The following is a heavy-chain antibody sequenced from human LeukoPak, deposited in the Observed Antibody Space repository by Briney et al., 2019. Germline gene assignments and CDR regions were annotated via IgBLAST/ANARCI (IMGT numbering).Heavy chain of an antibody. D-gene: IGHD1-26*01. CDR3: ASGVAVDP. CDR1: GFTFVGFA. Sequence: PGGSLRLSCAASGFTFVGFAMHWLRQAPGKGLEWVSLIRGDGVTTYYADAVKGRFTISRDNAKNSLYLQMNSLRAEDTAVYYCASGVAVDPWGQGTLVTVSS. V-gene: IGHV3-43*02. CDR2: IRGDGVTT. J-gene: IGHJ5*02.